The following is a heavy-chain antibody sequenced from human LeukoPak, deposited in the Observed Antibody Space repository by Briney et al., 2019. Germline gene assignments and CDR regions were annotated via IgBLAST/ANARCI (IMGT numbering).Heavy chain of an antibody. CDR2: INWNGGST. D-gene: IGHD3-3*01. CDR3: ARGGISIFAVVIYMDV. V-gene: IGHV3-20*04. CDR1: GFSFDDYG. J-gene: IGHJ6*03. Sequence: GGSLRLSCAASGFSFDDYGMSWVRQAPGKGLEWVSGINWNGGSTGYADSVKGRFTISRDNAKNSLSLQMNSLRVEDTALYYCARGGISIFAVVIYMDVWGKGTTVTVSS.